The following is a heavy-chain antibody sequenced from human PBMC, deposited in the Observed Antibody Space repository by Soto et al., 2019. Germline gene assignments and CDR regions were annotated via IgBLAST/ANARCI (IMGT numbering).Heavy chain of an antibody. Sequence: GGSLRLSCAASGFICSSYDMSWVRQAPGKGLEWVTTILVDGRTFYVDSVKGRFTISRDSSQNTVYLQMNSLTAGDTALYYCAKATATGGGAFDICGQGTMVTVSS. CDR2: ILVDGRT. V-gene: IGHV3-23*01. CDR3: AKATATGGGAFDI. CDR1: GFICSSYD. J-gene: IGHJ3*02. D-gene: IGHD2-8*02.